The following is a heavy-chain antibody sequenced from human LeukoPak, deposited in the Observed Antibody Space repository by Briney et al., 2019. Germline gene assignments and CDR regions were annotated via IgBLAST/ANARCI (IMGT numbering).Heavy chain of an antibody. J-gene: IGHJ4*02. Sequence: SSETLSLTCTVSGGSISGISYYWGWIRQPPGKGLGWIGSNYYSGSTYYNPSLKSRVTISVDTSKNQFSLKLSSVTPADTAVYYCARHSLRTGDYWGQGTLVTVSS. D-gene: IGHD5/OR15-5a*01. CDR2: NYYSGST. V-gene: IGHV4-39*01. CDR3: ARHSLRTGDY. CDR1: GGSISGISYY.